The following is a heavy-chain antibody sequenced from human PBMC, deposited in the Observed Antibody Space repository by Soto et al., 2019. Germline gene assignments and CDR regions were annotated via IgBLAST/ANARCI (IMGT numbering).Heavy chain of an antibody. Sequence: GASVKVSCKASGFTFTSSAVQWVRQARGQRLEWIGWIVVGSGNTNYAQKFQERVTITRDMSTSTAYMELSSLRSEDTAVYYCAAAKRGMIRDAFDIWGQGTMVTVSS. V-gene: IGHV1-58*01. D-gene: IGHD3-16*01. CDR1: GFTFTSSA. CDR2: IVVGSGNT. J-gene: IGHJ3*02. CDR3: AAAKRGMIRDAFDI.